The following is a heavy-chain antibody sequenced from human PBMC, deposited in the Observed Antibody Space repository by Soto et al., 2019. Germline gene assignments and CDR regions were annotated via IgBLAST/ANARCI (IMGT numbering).Heavy chain of an antibody. Sequence: ASVKVSRKASGYTFTSYGISLVRQAPGQGLEWMGWISAYNGNTNYAQKLQGRVTMTTDTSTSTAYMELRSLRSDDTAVYYCARHPERIAQIGWFDPWGQGTLVTVSS. CDR2: ISAYNGNT. CDR3: ARHPERIAQIGWFDP. V-gene: IGHV1-18*01. CDR1: GYTFTSYG. D-gene: IGHD6-13*01. J-gene: IGHJ5*02.